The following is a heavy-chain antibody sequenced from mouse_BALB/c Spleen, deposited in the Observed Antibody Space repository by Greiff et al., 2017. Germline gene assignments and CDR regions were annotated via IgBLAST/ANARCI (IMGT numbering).Heavy chain of an antibody. CDR3: TKRRNYYAMDY. CDR2: IDPETGGT. V-gene: IGHV1-15*01. J-gene: IGHJ4*01. CDR1: GYTFTDYE. Sequence: VQLQQSGAELVRPGASVTLSCKASGYTFTDYEMHWVKQTPVHGLEWVGAIDPETGGTAYNQKFKGKATLTADKSCSTAYMELRSLTSEDSAVYYCTKRRNYYAMDYWGQGTSVTVSS.